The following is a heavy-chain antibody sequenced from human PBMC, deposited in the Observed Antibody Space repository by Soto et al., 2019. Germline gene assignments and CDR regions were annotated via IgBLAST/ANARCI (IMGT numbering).Heavy chain of an antibody. Sequence: LGESLKISCKGSGYIFTNYWIGWVRQMPGKGLEWMGIIYPGDHETRYSPSFHGKVTISADKSINTAYLQWSSLEASDSAFYYCARSPRSSPYFDYWGQGALVTVSS. CDR3: ARSPRSSPYFDY. D-gene: IGHD6-13*01. CDR1: GYIFTNYW. CDR2: IYPGDHET. V-gene: IGHV5-51*01. J-gene: IGHJ4*02.